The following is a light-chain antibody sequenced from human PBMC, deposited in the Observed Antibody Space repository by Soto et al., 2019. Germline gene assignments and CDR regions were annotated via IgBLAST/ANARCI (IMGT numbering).Light chain of an antibody. Sequence: EIVMTQSPATLSVSPGERATLSCRASQSISSNLAWYQQKPGQAPRLLIYDASTRATGIPARFSGSGSGTEFTLTISSLQSEDVAVYYCQQYNSWPLYTFGQGTKLEIK. J-gene: IGKJ2*01. CDR2: DAS. CDR3: QQYNSWPLYT. CDR1: QSISSN. V-gene: IGKV3-15*01.